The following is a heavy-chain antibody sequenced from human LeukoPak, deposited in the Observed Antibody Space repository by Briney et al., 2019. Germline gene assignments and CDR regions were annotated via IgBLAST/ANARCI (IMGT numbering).Heavy chain of an antibody. D-gene: IGHD3-22*01. V-gene: IGHV3-66*01. CDR2: IYSGGST. Sequence: GGSLRLSCAASGFTVSSNSMSWVRQAPGKGLEWVSVIYSGGSTYYADSVKGRFTISRDNSKNTLYLQMNSLRAEDTAVYYCARDPTRGYYDSSGYYQSDYWGQGTLVTVSS. J-gene: IGHJ4*02. CDR3: ARDPTRGYYDSSGYYQSDY. CDR1: GFTVSSNS.